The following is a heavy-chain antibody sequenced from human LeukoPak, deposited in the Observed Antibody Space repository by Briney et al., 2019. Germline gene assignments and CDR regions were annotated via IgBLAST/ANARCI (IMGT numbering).Heavy chain of an antibody. CDR3: AKDQGYSSSWFDY. CDR2: ISGSGGST. D-gene: IGHD6-13*01. V-gene: IGHV3-23*01. CDR1: GFTFSSYA. J-gene: IGHJ4*02. Sequence: PGGSLRLSCAASGFTFSSYAMSWVRQAPGKGLEWVSAISGSGGSTYYADSVKGRFTISRDNSKNTLYLQMNSLGAEDTAVYYCAKDQGYSSSWFDYWGQGTLVTVSS.